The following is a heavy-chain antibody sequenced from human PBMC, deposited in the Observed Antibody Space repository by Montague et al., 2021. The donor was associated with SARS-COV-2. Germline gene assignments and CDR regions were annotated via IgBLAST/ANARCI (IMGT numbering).Heavy chain of an antibody. J-gene: IGHJ4*02. CDR2: VSSIGGGT. CDR3: AEDLEQWLVGRDYFDY. CDR1: GFTFSTYA. V-gene: IGHV3-23*01. D-gene: IGHD6-19*01. Sequence: SLRLSCAASGFTFSTYAMSWVRQAPGKGLEWVSTVSSIGGGTFYADSVKGRFTVSRDNSKNTLYLQMNSLRAEDTAVYYCAEDLEQWLVGRDYFDYWGQGTLVTVSS.